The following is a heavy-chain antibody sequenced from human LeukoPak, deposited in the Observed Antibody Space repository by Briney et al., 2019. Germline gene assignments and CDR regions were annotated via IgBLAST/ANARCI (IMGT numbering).Heavy chain of an antibody. CDR1: GYTFSSYA. J-gene: IGHJ5*02. Sequence: ASVKVSCKASGYTFSSYAPHWVRQAPGQRLEWMGWINAGNGNTKYSQKFQGRVTITRDTSASTAYMELSSLRSEDTAVYYCARLTYYYDSSGRNWFDPWGQGTLVTVSS. CDR3: ARLTYYYDSSGRNWFDP. V-gene: IGHV1-3*01. CDR2: INAGNGNT. D-gene: IGHD3-22*01.